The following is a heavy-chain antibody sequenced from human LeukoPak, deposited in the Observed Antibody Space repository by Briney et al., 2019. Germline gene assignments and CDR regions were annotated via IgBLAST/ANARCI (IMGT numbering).Heavy chain of an antibody. CDR3: ASATAMAPSTMDY. CDR2: IIPIFGTA. J-gene: IGHJ4*02. CDR1: GGTFSSYA. V-gene: IGHV1-69*05. D-gene: IGHD5-18*01. Sequence: SVKVYCTASGGTFSSYAISWVRQAPGQGLEWMGRIIPIFGTANYAQKFQGRVTITTDESTSTAYMELSSLRSEDTAVYYCASATAMAPSTMDYWGQGTLVTVSS.